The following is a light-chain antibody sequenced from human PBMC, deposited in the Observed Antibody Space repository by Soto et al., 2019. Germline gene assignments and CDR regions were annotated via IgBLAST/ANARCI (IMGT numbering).Light chain of an antibody. J-gene: IGKJ4*01. V-gene: IGKV3-11*01. CDR2: DAS. CDR3: QQRSNWVS. Sequence: EIVLTQSPATLSLSPGERATLSCRASQSVSSYLSWYQQKPGQAPRLLIYDASNRATGIPARFSGSGSGTDFTLXISRLERXDFAVYYCQQRSNWVSFGGGTKVEI. CDR1: QSVSSY.